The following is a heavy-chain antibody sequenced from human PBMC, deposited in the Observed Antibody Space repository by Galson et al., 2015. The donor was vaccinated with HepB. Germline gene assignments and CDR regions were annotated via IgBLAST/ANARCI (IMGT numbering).Heavy chain of an antibody. V-gene: IGHV1-69*13. CDR3: ARPKMQYEGSYCFDF. J-gene: IGHJ4*02. CDR1: GVTFSNFA. CDR2: IIPMFGVA. Sequence: SVKVSCKVSGVTFSNFAIDWVRQAPGESPEWMGGIIPMFGVANYAPKFQRRLTMTADDSTSTAYMELSSLSSEDTALYYCARPKMQYEGSYCFDFWGQGTLVTVSS. D-gene: IGHD1-26*01.